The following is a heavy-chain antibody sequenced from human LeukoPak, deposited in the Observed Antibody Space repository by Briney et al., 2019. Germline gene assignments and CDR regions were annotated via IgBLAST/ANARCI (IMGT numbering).Heavy chain of an antibody. Sequence: GGSLRLSCAASGFTFSDFWMSWVRQAPGKGLEWVANINQDGSKKYYVDSVKGRSTISRDNVKNSVYLQMNSLRAEDTAVYSCARAVAAADSYWGRGTLVTVSS. V-gene: IGHV3-7*04. D-gene: IGHD6-13*01. CDR3: ARAVAAADSY. CDR2: INQDGSKK. CDR1: GFTFSDFW. J-gene: IGHJ4*02.